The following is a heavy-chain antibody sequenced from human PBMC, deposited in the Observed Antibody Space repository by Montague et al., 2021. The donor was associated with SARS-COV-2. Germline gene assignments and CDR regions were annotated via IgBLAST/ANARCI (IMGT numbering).Heavy chain of an antibody. Sequence: PALVKPTQTLTLTCTFSGFSLSTSGMCVRWIRQPPGKALEWLARIDWDDDKYYRTSLKTRLTISKDTSKNQVLLTMTNMDPVDTATYYCARTYYDILTGRDYGMDVWGQGTTVTVSS. CDR3: ARTYYDILTGRDYGMDV. CDR2: IDWDDDK. V-gene: IGHV2-70*11. J-gene: IGHJ6*02. D-gene: IGHD3-9*01. CDR1: GFSLSTSGMC.